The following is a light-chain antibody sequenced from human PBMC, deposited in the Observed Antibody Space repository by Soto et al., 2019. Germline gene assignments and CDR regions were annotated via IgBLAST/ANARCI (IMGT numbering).Light chain of an antibody. CDR1: RTINTY. CDR3: QQTYSDIS. CDR2: GAS. J-gene: IGKJ4*01. Sequence: VRMTQSPSSLSASVGDTITITCRASRTINTYLNWFQQKPGEPPRLLIYGASTLHDGVPSRFSGGCSGAYFTLTISGLQPEDFASYHCQQTYSDISFGGGTKV. V-gene: IGKV1-39*01.